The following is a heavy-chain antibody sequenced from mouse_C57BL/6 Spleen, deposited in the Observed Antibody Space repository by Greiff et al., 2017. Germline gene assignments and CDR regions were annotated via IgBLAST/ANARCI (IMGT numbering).Heavy chain of an antibody. CDR3: ARSGYDGYYFDY. J-gene: IGHJ2*01. CDR2: IDPEDGET. V-gene: IGHV14-2*01. Sequence: DVKLVESGAELVKPGASVKLSCTASGFNIKDYYMHWVKQRTEQGLEWIGRIDPEDGETKYAPKFQGKATITADTSSNTAYLQLSSLTSEDTAVDYCARSGYDGYYFDYWGQGTTLTVSS. CDR1: GFNIKDYY. D-gene: IGHD2-3*01.